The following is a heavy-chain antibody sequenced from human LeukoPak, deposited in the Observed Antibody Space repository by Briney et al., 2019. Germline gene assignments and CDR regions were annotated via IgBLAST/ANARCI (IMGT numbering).Heavy chain of an antibody. J-gene: IGHJ2*01. CDR2: IYYTGST. CDR1: GGSISSLY. V-gene: IGHV4-59*01. CDR3: ARRGANSGSYLHFDL. Sequence: SSETLSLTCSVSGGSISSLYWSWIRQPPGKGLEWIGYIYYTGSTNYNPSLKSRVTISVDTSKNQFSLKLSSLTAADTAVYYCARRGANSGSYLHFDLWGRGTLVTVSS. D-gene: IGHD1-26*01.